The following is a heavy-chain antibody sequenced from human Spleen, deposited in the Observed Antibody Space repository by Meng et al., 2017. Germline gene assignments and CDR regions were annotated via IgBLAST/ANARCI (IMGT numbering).Heavy chain of an antibody. V-gene: IGHV3-23*01. J-gene: IGHJ5*02. D-gene: IGHD3-22*01. CDR1: GFYFNNAW. CDR2: ISGSGAGT. Sequence: GESLKISCAASGFYFNNAWMSWVRQAPGKGLEWVSSISGSGAGTYYADSVKGRFTISRDNSKNTVYLQMNSLRAWDTAVYYCAKDKPYYYDSSAYYYASWGQETLVTVSS. CDR3: AKDKPYYYDSSAYYYAS.